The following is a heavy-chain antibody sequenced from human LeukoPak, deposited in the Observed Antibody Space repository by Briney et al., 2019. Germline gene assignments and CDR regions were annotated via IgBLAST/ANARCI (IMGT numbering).Heavy chain of an antibody. CDR2: IYYSGST. D-gene: IGHD3-22*01. J-gene: IGHJ4*02. V-gene: IGHV4-39*07. Sequence: SETLSLTCTVSGGSISGSSYYWGWIRQPPGKGLEWIGSIYYSGSTYYNPSLKSRVTISVDTSKNQFSLKLSSVTAADTAVYYCAISTYYYDSSGYSLGRAFDYWGQGTLVTVSS. CDR1: GGSISGSSYY. CDR3: AISTYYYDSSGYSLGRAFDY.